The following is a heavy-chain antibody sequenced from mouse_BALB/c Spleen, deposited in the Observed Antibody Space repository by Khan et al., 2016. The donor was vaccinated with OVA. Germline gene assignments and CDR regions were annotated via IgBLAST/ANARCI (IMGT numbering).Heavy chain of an antibody. J-gene: IGHJ3*01. D-gene: IGHD2-1*01. V-gene: IGHV1S132*01. CDR1: GYTFTSYW. CDR3: ARGYFGKDEFVD. CDR2: IFPGTGTT. Sequence: QVQLQQSGAELVKPGASVKLSCKTSGYTFTSYWIQWVKQRPGQGLGWIGHIFPGTGTTYYNDTFKGKATLTVDTSSSTAYLHRSSLPTEEAAVEWCARGYFGKDEFVDWGQGTRVTV.